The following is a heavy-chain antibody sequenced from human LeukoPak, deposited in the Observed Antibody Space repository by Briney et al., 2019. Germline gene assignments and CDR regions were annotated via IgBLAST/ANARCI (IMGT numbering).Heavy chain of an antibody. CDR3: AESSGVWGPFDS. V-gene: IGHV3-43*02. D-gene: IGHD3-16*01. CDR1: GFTFDDYA. J-gene: IGHJ4*01. CDR2: ISGDGGST. Sequence: PGGSLRLSCAASGFTFDDYAMCWVRQAPGKGLEWVSIISGDGGSTHYADSVKGRFTISRDNSKNSLYLQMNSLRPEDTALYYWAESSGVWGPFDSFGHGNLVTVSS.